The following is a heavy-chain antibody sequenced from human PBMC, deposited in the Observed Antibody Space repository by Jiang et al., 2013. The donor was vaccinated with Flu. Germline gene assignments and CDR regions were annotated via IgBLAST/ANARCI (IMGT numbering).Heavy chain of an antibody. Sequence: EVQLLESGGGLVQPGGSLRLSCAASGFTFSSYAMSWVRQAPGKGLEWVSAISGSGGSTYYADSVKGRFTISRDNSKNTLYLQMNSLRAEDTAVYYCAKDYCSSTSCFPYAMDVWGKGPRSPSPQ. J-gene: IGHJ6*04. CDR2: ISGSGGST. CDR1: GFTFSSYA. D-gene: IGHD2-2*01. V-gene: IGHV3-23*01. CDR3: AKDYCSSTSCFPYAMDV.